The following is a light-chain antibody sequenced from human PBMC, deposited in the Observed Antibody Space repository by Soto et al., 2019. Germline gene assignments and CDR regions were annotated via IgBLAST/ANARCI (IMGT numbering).Light chain of an antibody. CDR2: GTS. CDR1: QSVSSN. CDR3: QQYNKWPPIT. V-gene: IGKV3-15*01. Sequence: VMTQSQATLSVSPGERATLSCRASQSVSSNLAWYQQKPGQAPRLLIYGTSTRATGIPARFSGSGSGTEFTLTISGLQSEDFAVYYCQQYNKWPPITFGQGTRLEIK. J-gene: IGKJ5*01.